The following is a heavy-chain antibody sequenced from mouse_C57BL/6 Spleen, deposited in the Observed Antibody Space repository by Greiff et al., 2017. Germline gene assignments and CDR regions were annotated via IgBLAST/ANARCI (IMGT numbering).Heavy chain of an antibody. V-gene: IGHV1-53*01. Sequence: QVPLQQPGTELVKPGASVKLSCKASGYTFTSYWMHWVKQRPGQGLEWIGNINPSNGGTNYNEKFKSKATLTVDKSSSTAYMQLSSLTSEDSAVYYCARWVVDYYAMDYWGQGTSVTVSS. CDR1: GYTFTSYW. CDR3: ARWVVDYYAMDY. J-gene: IGHJ4*01. CDR2: INPSNGGT. D-gene: IGHD1-1*02.